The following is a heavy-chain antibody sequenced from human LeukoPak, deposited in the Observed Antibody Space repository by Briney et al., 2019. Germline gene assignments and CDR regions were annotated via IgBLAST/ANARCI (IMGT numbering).Heavy chain of an antibody. J-gene: IGHJ1*01. CDR2: IYSGGST. V-gene: IGHV3-53*01. CDR3: ARDSSTMEVYFQH. Sequence: GGSLRLSCAASGITVSSNYMSWVRQAPGKGLEWVSVIYSGGSTYYADSVKGRFTISRDNSKNTLYLQMNSLRAEDTAVYYCARDSSTMEVYFQHWGPGTLVTVSS. CDR1: GITVSSNY. D-gene: IGHD3-10*01.